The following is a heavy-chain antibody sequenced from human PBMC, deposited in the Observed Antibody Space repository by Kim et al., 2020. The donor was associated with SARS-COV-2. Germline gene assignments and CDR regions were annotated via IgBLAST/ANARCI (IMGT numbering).Heavy chain of an antibody. CDR3: AKDPLADSSSWYVYRPYYYYYGMDV. D-gene: IGHD6-13*01. Sequence: GGSLRLSCAASGFTFSSYAMSWVRQAPGKGLEWVSAISGSGGSTYYADSVKGRFTISRDNSKNTLYLQMNSLRAEDTAVYYCAKDPLADSSSWYVYRPYYYYYGMDVWGQGTTVTVSS. J-gene: IGHJ6*02. CDR1: GFTFSSYA. CDR2: ISGSGGST. V-gene: IGHV3-23*01.